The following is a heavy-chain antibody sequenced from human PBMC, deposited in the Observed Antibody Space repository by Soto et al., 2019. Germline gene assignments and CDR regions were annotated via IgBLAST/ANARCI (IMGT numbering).Heavy chain of an antibody. D-gene: IGHD6-13*01. V-gene: IGHV3-30-3*01. CDR2: ISYDGSNK. CDR3: ARGAATAGYDAFDI. J-gene: IGHJ3*02. Sequence: PGGSLRLSCAASGFTFSSYAMHWVRQAPGKGLEWVAVISYDGSNKYYADSVKGRFTISRDNSKNTLYLQMNSLRAEDTAVYYCARGAATAGYDAFDIWGRGTMVTVSS. CDR1: GFTFSSYA.